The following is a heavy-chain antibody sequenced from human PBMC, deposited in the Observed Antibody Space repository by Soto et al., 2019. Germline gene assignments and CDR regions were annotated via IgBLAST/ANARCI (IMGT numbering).Heavy chain of an antibody. CDR2: IHYNGNT. J-gene: IGHJ6*02. CDR3: ARDQYYYGSGSGFYYYYYYGMDV. D-gene: IGHD3-10*01. Sequence: SEPLSLTCTLSGDSISSYSWSGIRQPPGKGLEWIGNIHYNGNTKYSPSLKSRVTMSVDTSKNHFSLKLSSVTAADTAVYYCARDQYYYGSGSGFYYYYYYGMDVWGQGTTVS. CDR1: GDSISSYS. V-gene: IGHV4-59*01.